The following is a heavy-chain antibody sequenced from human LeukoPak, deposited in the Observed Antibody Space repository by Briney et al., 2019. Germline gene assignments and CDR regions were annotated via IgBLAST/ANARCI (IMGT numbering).Heavy chain of an antibody. Sequence: GGSLTLSCEDSGYTFGRYWMSWVRQAPGKGLEWVANIKQDGSEKDYVHSVKGRFTISRDNAKNSLYLQMNSLRAEDTAVYYCARDKFDIVVVTAIYYYYYMDVWGKGTTVTVSS. CDR1: GYTFGRYW. CDR3: ARDKFDIVVVTAIYYYYYMDV. CDR2: IKQDGSEK. V-gene: IGHV3-7*01. J-gene: IGHJ6*03. D-gene: IGHD2-21*02.